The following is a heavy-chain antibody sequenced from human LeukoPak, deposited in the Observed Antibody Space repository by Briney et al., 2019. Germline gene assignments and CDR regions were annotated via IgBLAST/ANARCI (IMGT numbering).Heavy chain of an antibody. V-gene: IGHV4-59*12. CDR1: GDSISSDY. Sequence: PSETLSLTCAVSGDSISSDYWSWVRQPPGKGLEWIGYIYYTGSTNYNPSLKSRVTISVDTSKNQFSLKLSSVTAADTAVYYCARDLAAGWWFDPWGQGTLVTVSS. J-gene: IGHJ5*02. CDR3: ARDLAAGWWFDP. CDR2: IYYTGST. D-gene: IGHD6-13*01.